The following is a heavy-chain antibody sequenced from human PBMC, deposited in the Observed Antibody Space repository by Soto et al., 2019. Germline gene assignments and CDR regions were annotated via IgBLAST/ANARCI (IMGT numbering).Heavy chain of an antibody. CDR2: IYYSGST. CDR3: ARENNVLPGGYFDY. D-gene: IGHD3-10*01. Sequence: QLQLQESGSGLVKPSQTLSLTCAVSVGSISSGGYSWSWIRQPPGKGLEWIGYIYYSGSTSYNPSPKSRVTISVDRSKNQFSLKLSSVTAADTAVYYCARENNVLPGGYFDYWGQGTLVTVSS. J-gene: IGHJ4*02. V-gene: IGHV4-30-2*01. CDR1: VGSISSGGYS.